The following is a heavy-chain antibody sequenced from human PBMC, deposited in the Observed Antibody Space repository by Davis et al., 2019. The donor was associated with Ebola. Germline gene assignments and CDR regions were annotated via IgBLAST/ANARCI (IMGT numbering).Heavy chain of an antibody. CDR3: ARYCSGGSCPRGMDV. D-gene: IGHD2-15*01. CDR1: GYTFTSYG. Sequence: ASVKVSCKASGYTFTSYGISWVRQAPGQGLEWMGWISAYNGNTNYAQKLQGRVTMTTYTSTSTAYMELRSLRSDDTAVYYCARYCSGGSCPRGMDVWGQGTTVTVSS. V-gene: IGHV1-18*01. CDR2: ISAYNGNT. J-gene: IGHJ6*02.